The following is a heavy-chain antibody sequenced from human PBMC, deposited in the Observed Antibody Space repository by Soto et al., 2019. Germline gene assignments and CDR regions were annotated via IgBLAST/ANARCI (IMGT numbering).Heavy chain of an antibody. CDR3: VRWTRRGDPSGAMDG. V-gene: IGHV1-8*01. CDR2: MNPSTGHT. Sequence: QVQLVQSGTEVKRPGASVRVSCNPSGYTFTRYDINWVRQSTGQGLEYMGWMNPSTGHTGYAQKFQGRVTMTRNIATRTAYMELRSLRSEDTAVYYWVRWTRRGDPSGAMDGWGQGTTVNVSS. D-gene: IGHD3-10*01. CDR1: GYTFTRYD. J-gene: IGHJ6*02.